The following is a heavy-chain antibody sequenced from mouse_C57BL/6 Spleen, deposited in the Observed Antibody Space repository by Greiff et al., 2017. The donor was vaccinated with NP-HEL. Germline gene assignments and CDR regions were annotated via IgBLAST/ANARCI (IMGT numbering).Heavy chain of an antibody. CDR3: ARGGYSIYVLDY. CDR1: GYSITSGYD. Sequence: EVHLVESGPGMVKPSQSLSLTCTVTGYSITSGYDWHWIRHFPGNKLEWMGYISYSGSTNYNPSLKSRISITHDTSKNHFFLKLNSVTTEDTATYYCARGGYSIYVLDYWGQDTTLTVSS. D-gene: IGHD2-5*01. V-gene: IGHV3-1*01. J-gene: IGHJ2*01. CDR2: ISYSGST.